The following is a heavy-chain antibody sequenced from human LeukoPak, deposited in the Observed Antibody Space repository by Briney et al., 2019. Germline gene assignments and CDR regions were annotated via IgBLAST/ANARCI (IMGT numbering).Heavy chain of an antibody. CDR1: GGSISSSSYY. V-gene: IGHV4-39*07. CDR3: ARGPLYYDYAWGSYRPPYYFDY. J-gene: IGHJ4*02. CDR2: IYYSGST. Sequence: SETLSLTCTVSGGSISSSSYYWGWIRQPPGKGLEWIGSIYYSGSTYYNPSLKSRVTISVDTSKNQFSLKLSSVTAADTAVYYCARGPLYYDYAWGSYRPPYYFDYWGQGTLVTVSS. D-gene: IGHD3-16*02.